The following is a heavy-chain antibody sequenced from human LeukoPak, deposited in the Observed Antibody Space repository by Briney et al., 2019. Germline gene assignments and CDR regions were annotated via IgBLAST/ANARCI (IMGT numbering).Heavy chain of an antibody. CDR2: MNPNSGNT. J-gene: IGHJ5*02. CDR1: GYTFTSYD. D-gene: IGHD2-15*01. Sequence: ASVKVSCKASGYTFTSYDINWVRQATGQGLEWMGWMNPNSGNTGYAQKFQGRVTITRSTSISTAYMELSSLRSEDTAVYYCARAIRYCSGGSCYYWFDPWGQGTLVTVSS. CDR3: ARAIRYCSGGSCYYWFDP. V-gene: IGHV1-8*03.